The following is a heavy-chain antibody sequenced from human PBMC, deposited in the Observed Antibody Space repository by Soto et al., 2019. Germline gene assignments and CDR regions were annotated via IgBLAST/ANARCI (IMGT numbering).Heavy chain of an antibody. Sequence: SETLSLTCTVSGGSIISYYWSWIRQPPGKGLEWIGYMYYTGSTNYNPSLKGRVTFSLDTSRNHFSLNLTSVTAADTAVYYCARSFYGDYIDSWGQGTLVTVSS. CDR1: GGSIISYY. V-gene: IGHV4-59*01. CDR3: ARSFYGDYIDS. D-gene: IGHD4-17*01. J-gene: IGHJ4*02. CDR2: MYYTGST.